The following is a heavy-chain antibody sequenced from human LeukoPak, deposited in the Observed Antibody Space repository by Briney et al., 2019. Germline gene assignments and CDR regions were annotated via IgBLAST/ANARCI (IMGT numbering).Heavy chain of an antibody. V-gene: IGHV4-34*01. J-gene: IGHJ5*02. CDR2: INHSGST. Sequence: SETPSLTCAVYGGSFSGYYWSWLRQPPGKGLEWIGEINHSGSTNYNPSLKSRVTISVDTSKNQFSLKLSSVTAADTAVYYCARGPRGVVAGNRRWFATWGQGTLVTVSS. CDR3: ARGPRGVVAGNRRWFAT. D-gene: IGHD6-19*01. CDR1: GGSFSGYY.